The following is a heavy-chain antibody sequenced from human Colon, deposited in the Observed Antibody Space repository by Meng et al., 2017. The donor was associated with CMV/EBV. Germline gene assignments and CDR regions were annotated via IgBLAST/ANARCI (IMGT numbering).Heavy chain of an antibody. CDR2: IKQDGTET. CDR3: ARARAVPAGYGMDV. V-gene: IGHV3-7*01. CDR1: GFDFRSYY. D-gene: IGHD2-2*01. J-gene: IGHJ6*02. Sequence: GESLKISCAASGFDFRSYYMSWARQAPGKGLEWVANIKQDGTETYYVDSVKGRFTISRDNAKNSLYLQMNSLRAEDTAVYYCARARAVPAGYGMDVWGQGTTVTVSS.